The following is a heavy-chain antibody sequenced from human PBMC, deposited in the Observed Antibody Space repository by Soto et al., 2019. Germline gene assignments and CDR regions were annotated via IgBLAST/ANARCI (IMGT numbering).Heavy chain of an antibody. D-gene: IGHD4-17*01. CDR2: ISSNSDTI. V-gene: IGHV3-9*02. Sequence: EVQPVESGGGLVQPGRSLRLSCVASGFTADDYAMHWVRQAPGKGLEWVSGISSNSDTIDYADSVKGRFTISRDNAKNSLFLQMNSLRPEDTALYYCAKDRKWGGMTTIHYFDSWGQGTLVTVSS. CDR1: GFTADDYA. CDR3: AKDRKWGGMTTIHYFDS. J-gene: IGHJ4*02.